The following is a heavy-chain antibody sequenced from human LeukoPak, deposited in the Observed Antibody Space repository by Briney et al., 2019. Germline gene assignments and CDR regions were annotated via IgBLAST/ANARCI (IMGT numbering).Heavy chain of an antibody. V-gene: IGHV4-59*01. CDR2: IYYSGST. Sequence: SETLSLTCTVSGGSISSYYWSWIRQPPGKGLEWIGYIYYSGSTNYSPSLKSRVTISVDTSKNQFSLKLSSVTAADTAVYYCASTHSSGDGTIDYWGQGTLVTVSS. CDR1: GGSISSYY. CDR3: ASTHSSGDGTIDY. D-gene: IGHD6-19*01. J-gene: IGHJ4*02.